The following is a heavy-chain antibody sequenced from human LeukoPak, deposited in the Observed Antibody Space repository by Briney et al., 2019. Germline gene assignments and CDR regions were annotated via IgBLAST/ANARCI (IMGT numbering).Heavy chain of an antibody. J-gene: IGHJ6*02. V-gene: IGHV3-9*01. CDR1: GFTFDDYA. Sequence: GRSLRLSCAASGFTFDDYAMHWVRQAPGKGLEWVSGINWNSDRIGYADSVKGRFTISRDNAKNSLYLQMNSLRAEDTALYYCAKDSSSSPYYGMDVWGQGTTVTVS. CDR3: AKDSSSSPYYGMDV. CDR2: INWNSDRI. D-gene: IGHD6-6*01.